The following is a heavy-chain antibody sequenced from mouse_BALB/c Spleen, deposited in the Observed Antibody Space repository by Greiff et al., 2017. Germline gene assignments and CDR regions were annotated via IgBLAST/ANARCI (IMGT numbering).Heavy chain of an antibody. CDR1: GYSITSGYY. D-gene: IGHD2-2*01. J-gene: IGHJ4*01. Sequence: EVKLQESGPGLLKPSQSLSLTCSVTGYSITSGYYWNWIRQFPGNKLEWMGYISYDGSNNYNPSLKNRISITRDTSKNQFFLKLNSVTTEDTATYYCARDVDYYGYDYAMDYWGQGTSVTVSS. CDR3: ARDVDYYGYDYAMDY. CDR2: ISYDGSN. V-gene: IGHV3-6*02.